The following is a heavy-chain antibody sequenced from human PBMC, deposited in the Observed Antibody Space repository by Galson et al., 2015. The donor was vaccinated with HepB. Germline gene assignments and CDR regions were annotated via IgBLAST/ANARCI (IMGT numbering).Heavy chain of an antibody. CDR2: ISPDSGGT. CDR1: GYTFTGHY. Sequence: SVKVSCKASGYTFTGHYLHWVRQAPGQGLEWMGGISPDSGGTNYAQKFQGWVTMTRDTSISTAYMELSRLKSDDTAVYYCARDTGNSLFDFWGQGTLVTVSS. D-gene: IGHD6-6*01. J-gene: IGHJ4*02. V-gene: IGHV1-2*04. CDR3: ARDTGNSLFDF.